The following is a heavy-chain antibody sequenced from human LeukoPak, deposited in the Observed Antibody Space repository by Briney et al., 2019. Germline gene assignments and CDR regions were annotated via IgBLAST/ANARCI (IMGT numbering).Heavy chain of an antibody. J-gene: IGHJ3*02. V-gene: IGHV3-21*01. CDR1: GFTFSSNY. CDR3: ARDRQQEMLLDAFDI. Sequence: GGSLRLSCAASGFTFSSNYMSWVRQAPGKGLEWVSSISSSSSYIYYADSVKGRFTISRDNAKNSLYLQMNSLRAEDTAVYYCARDRQQEMLLDAFDIWGQGTMVTVSS. CDR2: ISSSSSYI. D-gene: IGHD6-13*01.